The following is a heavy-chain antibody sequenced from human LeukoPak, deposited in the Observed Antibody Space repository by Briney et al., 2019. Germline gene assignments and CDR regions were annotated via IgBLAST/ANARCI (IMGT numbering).Heavy chain of an antibody. CDR1: GGTFSSYA. V-gene: IGHV1-69*05. CDR2: IIPIFGTA. Sequence: SVKVSCKASGGTFSSYAISWVRQAPGQGLEWMEGIIPIFGTANYARKFQGRVTITTDESTSTAYMELSSLRSEDTAVYYCALLAPFDYWSQGTLVTVSS. D-gene: IGHD2-8*02. J-gene: IGHJ4*02. CDR3: ALLAPFDY.